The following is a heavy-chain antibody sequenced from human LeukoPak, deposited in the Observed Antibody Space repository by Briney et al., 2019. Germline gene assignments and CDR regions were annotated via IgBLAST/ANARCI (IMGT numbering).Heavy chain of an antibody. V-gene: IGHV4-34*01. J-gene: IGHJ6*03. CDR2: INHSGST. CDR3: ARADDFWSGYYRNYYYYYMDV. D-gene: IGHD3-3*01. CDR1: GGSFSGYC. Sequence: SETLSLTCAVYGGSFSGYCWSWIRQPPGKGLEWIGEINHSGSTNYNPSLKRRVTISVDTSKNQFSLKLSSVTAADTAVYYCARADDFWSGYYRNYYYYYMDVWGKGTTVTVSS.